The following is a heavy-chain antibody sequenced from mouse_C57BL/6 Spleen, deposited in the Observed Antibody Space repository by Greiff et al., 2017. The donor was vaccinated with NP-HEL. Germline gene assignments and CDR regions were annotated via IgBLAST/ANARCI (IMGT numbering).Heavy chain of an antibody. V-gene: IGHV1-15*01. CDR2: IAPEPGGT. CDR1: GYTFTDYE. Sequence: QVQLQQSGAELVRPGASVTLSCKASGYTFTDYEMHWVKQTPVHGLEWIGAIAPEPGGTAYNQKFKGKAILTADKSSSTAYMELRSLTSEDSAVYYCTRSGLFAYWGQGTLVTVSA. CDR3: TRSGLFAY. D-gene: IGHD3-1*01. J-gene: IGHJ3*01.